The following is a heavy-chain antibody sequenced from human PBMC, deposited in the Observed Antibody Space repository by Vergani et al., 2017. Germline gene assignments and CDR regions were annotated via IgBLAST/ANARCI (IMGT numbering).Heavy chain of an antibody. CDR2: ISSNGGST. V-gene: IGHV3-64D*06. D-gene: IGHD3-3*01. CDR3: VKDLSICSGYPYFDY. Sequence: EVQLVESGGGLVQPGGSLRLSCSASGFTFSSYAMHWVRQAPGKGLEYVSAISSNGGSTYYADSVKGRFTISRDNSKNTLYLQMSSLRAEVTAVYYCVKDLSICSGYPYFDYGGQGTLVTVSS. CDR1: GFTFSSYA. J-gene: IGHJ4*02.